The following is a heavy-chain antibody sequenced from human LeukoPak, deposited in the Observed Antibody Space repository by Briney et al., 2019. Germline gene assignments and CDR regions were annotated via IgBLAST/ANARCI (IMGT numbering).Heavy chain of an antibody. Sequence: GGSLRLSCAASGFTFSSYSMNWVRQAPGKGLEWVSSISSSSSYIYYADSVKGRFTISRDNAKNSLYLQMNSLRAEDTAVYYCARDRPGGPYGMDVWGQGTTVTVSS. CDR1: GFTFSSYS. V-gene: IGHV3-21*01. CDR2: ISSSSSYI. J-gene: IGHJ6*02. CDR3: ARDRPGGPYGMDV. D-gene: IGHD3-10*01.